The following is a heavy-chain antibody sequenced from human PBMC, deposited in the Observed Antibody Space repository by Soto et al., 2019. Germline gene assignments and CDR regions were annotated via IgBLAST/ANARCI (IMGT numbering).Heavy chain of an antibody. CDR2: ISSDGDKK. CDR3: ARGGNKPRWYYFDY. Sequence: GGSLRLSCAASGFTFSTYPMHWVRQAPGKGLEWVAVISSDGDKKYYADSVKGRLTTSRDNSKNALYLEMNNVRGGDTAVFYCARGGNKPRWYYFDYWGQGVRVTVSS. CDR1: GFTFSTYP. J-gene: IGHJ4*02. V-gene: IGHV3-30*16. D-gene: IGHD2-8*01.